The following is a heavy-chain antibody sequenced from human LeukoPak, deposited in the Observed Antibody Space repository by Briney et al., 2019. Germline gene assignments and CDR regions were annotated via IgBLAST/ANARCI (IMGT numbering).Heavy chain of an antibody. J-gene: IGHJ4*02. CDR3: AILPLGAAAGTDS. D-gene: IGHD6-13*01. CDR2: ISGSSGIT. CDR1: GFTFSSYA. V-gene: IGHV3-23*01. Sequence: GGSLRLSCAASGFTFSSYAMSWVRQAPGKGLEWVSSISGSSGITFYADSVKGRFTISRDNTKNTLYLQMNSLRAEDTALYYCAILPLGAAAGTDSWGQGTLVTVSS.